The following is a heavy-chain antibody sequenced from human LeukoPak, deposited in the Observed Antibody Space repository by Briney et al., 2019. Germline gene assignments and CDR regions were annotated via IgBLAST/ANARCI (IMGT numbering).Heavy chain of an antibody. CDR3: ARGSLRHYYDSSGYYWGQSGGDAFDI. D-gene: IGHD3-22*01. CDR2: IYYSGDT. V-gene: IGHV4-59*08. CDR1: GGSISSYY. J-gene: IGHJ3*02. Sequence: SETLSLTCTVSGGSISSYYWSWIRQPPGKGLEWIGYIYYSGDTSHNPSLKSRVTISVDTSKNQFSLKLSSVTAADTAVYYCARGSLRHYYDSSGYYWGQSGGDAFDIWGQGTMVTLSS.